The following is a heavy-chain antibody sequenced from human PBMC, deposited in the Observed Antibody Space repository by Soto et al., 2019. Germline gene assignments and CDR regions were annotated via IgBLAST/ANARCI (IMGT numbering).Heavy chain of an antibody. D-gene: IGHD2-15*01. CDR3: ARDATRRGACDS. CDR2: INHAGST. Sequence: QVQLQQWGAGLLKPSETLSLTCAVYNGSFSVYYWTWIRQPPGKGLEWIGEINHAGSTNYKPSLKSRVTISLDTSRNQFSLKLSSVTAADTAVYYCARDATRRGACDSWGQGTMVTVSS. CDR1: NGSFSVYY. V-gene: IGHV4-34*02. J-gene: IGHJ3*02.